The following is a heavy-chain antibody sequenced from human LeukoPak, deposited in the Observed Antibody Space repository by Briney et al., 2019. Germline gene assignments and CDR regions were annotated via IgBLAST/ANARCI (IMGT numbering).Heavy chain of an antibody. V-gene: IGHV4-38-2*02. D-gene: IGHD2-2*01. Sequence: SETPSLTCAVTGYSISSGYYWGWIRQPPGKGLEWIGSIYHSGSTYYNPSLKSRVTISVDTSKNQFSLKLSSVTAADTAVYYCAREQYCSSTSCPFGYWGQGTLVTVSS. J-gene: IGHJ4*02. CDR2: IYHSGST. CDR1: GYSISSGYY. CDR3: AREQYCSSTSCPFGY.